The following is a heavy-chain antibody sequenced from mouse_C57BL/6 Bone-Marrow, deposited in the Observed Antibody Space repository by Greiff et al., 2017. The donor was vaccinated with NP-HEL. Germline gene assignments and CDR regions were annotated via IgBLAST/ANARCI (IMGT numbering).Heavy chain of an antibody. J-gene: IGHJ2*01. V-gene: IGHV10-1*01. D-gene: IGHD3-2*02. CDR1: GFSFNTYA. CDR2: IRSKSNNYAT. CDR3: VRGSSGYDFDY. Sequence: EVKLVESGGGLVQPKGSLKLSCAASGFSFNTYAMNWVRQAPGKGLEWVARIRSKSNNYATYYADSVKDRFTISRDDSESMLYLQMNNLKTEDTAMYYCVRGSSGYDFDYWGQGTTLTVSS.